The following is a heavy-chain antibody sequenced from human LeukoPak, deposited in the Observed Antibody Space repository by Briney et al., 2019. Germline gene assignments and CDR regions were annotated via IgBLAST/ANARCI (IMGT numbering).Heavy chain of an antibody. J-gene: IGHJ4*02. CDR3: TSEVATIEGKFDY. CDR2: ITSTISFI. D-gene: IGHD5-12*01. Sequence: GGSLRLSCAASVFTFRTYTMNWVRQAPGKGLEWVSSITSTISFIFYADSVQGRFTISRDNAKNSLYLQMDSLRAEDTAVYYCTSEVATIEGKFDYWGQGTLVTVSS. V-gene: IGHV3-21*01. CDR1: VFTFRTYT.